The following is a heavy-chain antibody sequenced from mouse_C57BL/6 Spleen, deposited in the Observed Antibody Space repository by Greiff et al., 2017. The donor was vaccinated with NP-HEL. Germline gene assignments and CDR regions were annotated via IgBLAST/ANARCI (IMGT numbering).Heavy chain of an antibody. CDR3: TRRDYYGFNFDY. CDR2: IDPETGGT. D-gene: IGHD1-1*01. J-gene: IGHJ2*01. V-gene: IGHV1-15*01. CDR1: GYTFTDYE. Sequence: QVQLQQSGAELVRPGASVTLSCKASGYTFTDYEMHWVKQTPVHGLEWIGAIDPETGGTAYNQKFKGKAILTADKSSSTAYMELRSLTSEDSAVYYCTRRDYYGFNFDYWGQGTTLTVSS.